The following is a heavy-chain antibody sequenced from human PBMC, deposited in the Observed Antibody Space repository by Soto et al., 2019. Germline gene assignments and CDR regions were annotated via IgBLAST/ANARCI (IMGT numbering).Heavy chain of an antibody. CDR2: IYYSGST. Sequence: SQNLSLTCTVSGGSISSGDSYCSWISQPPGKGLAWSGYIYYSGSTYYNPSLKSRVTISVDTSKNQFSLKLSSVTAPDTAVYYCARYCPITMIVGYPFGFDPWGQGTLVTVS. CDR1: GGSISSGDSY. CDR3: ARYCPITMIVGYPFGFDP. V-gene: IGHV4-30-4*01. J-gene: IGHJ5*02. D-gene: IGHD3-22*01.